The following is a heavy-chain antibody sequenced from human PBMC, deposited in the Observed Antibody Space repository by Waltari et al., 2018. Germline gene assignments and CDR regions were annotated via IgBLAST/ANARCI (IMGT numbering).Heavy chain of an antibody. D-gene: IGHD4-17*01. Sequence: EVQLVVSGGGLVQPGGSLELSCAASGFTFRGSAMHWVRQAAGKGLEWVGRIRSKANSYATAYAASVKGRFTISRDDSKNTAYLQMNSLKTEDTAVYYCTRLSGVTTVTTRGQGTLVTVSS. CDR2: IRSKANSYAT. CDR1: GFTFRGSA. CDR3: TRLSGVTTVTT. V-gene: IGHV3-73*01. J-gene: IGHJ4*02.